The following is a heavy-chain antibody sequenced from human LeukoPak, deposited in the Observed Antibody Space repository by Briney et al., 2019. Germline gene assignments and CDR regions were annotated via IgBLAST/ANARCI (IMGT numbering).Heavy chain of an antibody. J-gene: IGHJ4*02. D-gene: IGHD3-22*01. CDR1: GGTFSSSA. CDR3: ARDDYYDSTSYYKF. Sequence: ASVKVSCKASGGTFSSSAISWVRQAPGQGLEWMGEIIPIFGTTNYAQKFQGRVTITADESTSTAYMELSSLRSDDTAVYYCARDDYYDSTSYYKFWGQGTLVTVSS. V-gene: IGHV1-69*13. CDR2: IIPIFGTT.